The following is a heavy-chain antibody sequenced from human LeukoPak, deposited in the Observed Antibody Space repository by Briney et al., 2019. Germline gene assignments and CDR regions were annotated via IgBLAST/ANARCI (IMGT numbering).Heavy chain of an antibody. CDR1: GYTFTSYD. CDR3: ARGWGPYYDSSGYREANPEFDY. Sequence: ASVKVSCKASGYTFTSYDINWVRQATGQGLEWMGWMNPNSGNTGYAQKFQGRVTMTRNTSISTAYMELSSLRSEDTAVYYCARGWGPYYDSSGYREANPEFDYWGQGTLVTVSS. CDR2: MNPNSGNT. V-gene: IGHV1-8*01. J-gene: IGHJ4*02. D-gene: IGHD3-22*01.